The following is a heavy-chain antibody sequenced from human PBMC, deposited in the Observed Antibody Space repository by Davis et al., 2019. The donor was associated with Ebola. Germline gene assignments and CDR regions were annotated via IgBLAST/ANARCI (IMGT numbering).Heavy chain of an antibody. Sequence: SETLSLTCAVYGGSFSSYYWNWIRQPPGKGLEWIGEINHSGSTKYNPSLKSRVTISVDTSKNQISLKLSSVTAADTAVYYCVRSVTLVRGVIPWFDPWGQGTLVTVSS. V-gene: IGHV4-34*01. D-gene: IGHD3-10*01. CDR2: INHSGST. J-gene: IGHJ5*02. CDR3: VRSVTLVRGVIPWFDP. CDR1: GGSFSSYY.